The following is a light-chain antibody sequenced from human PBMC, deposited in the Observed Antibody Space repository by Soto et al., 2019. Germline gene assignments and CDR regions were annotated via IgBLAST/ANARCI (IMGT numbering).Light chain of an antibody. J-gene: IGKJ1*01. CDR1: QSISSN. V-gene: IGKV3-15*01. CDR3: QQYNTWFSWT. CDR2: GAS. Sequence: EIVMTQSPATLSVSPGERATLSCRASQSISSNLAWYQQKPGQAPRLLIYGASTRATGIPAKFSGSGSGTEFTLTISSLQSEDFAVYYCQQYNTWFSWTFGQWTKVEIK.